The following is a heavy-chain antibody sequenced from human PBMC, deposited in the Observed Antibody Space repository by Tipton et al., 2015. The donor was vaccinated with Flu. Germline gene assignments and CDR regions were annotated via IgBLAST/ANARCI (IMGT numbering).Heavy chain of an antibody. D-gene: IGHD6-6*01. CDR3: ARVLGYSSSSGFDY. CDR1: GGSISSYY. Sequence: TLSLTCTVPGGSISSYYWSWIRQPPGKGLEWIGYINYSGSTNYNPSLKSRVTISVDTSKNQFSLKLSSVTAADTAVYYCARVLGYSSSSGFDYWGQGTLVTVSS. J-gene: IGHJ4*02. CDR2: INYSGST. V-gene: IGHV4-59*01.